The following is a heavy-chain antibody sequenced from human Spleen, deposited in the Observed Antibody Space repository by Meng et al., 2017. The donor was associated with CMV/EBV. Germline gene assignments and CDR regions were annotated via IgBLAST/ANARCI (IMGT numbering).Heavy chain of an antibody. Sequence: SETLSLTCTVSGYSISSGYYWGWIRQPPGKGLEWIGSIYHSGSTYYNPSLKSRVTISVDTSKNQFSLKLSSVTAADTAVYYCASVGLHVQTFDFWGQGTLVTVSS. J-gene: IGHJ4*02. D-gene: IGHD1-26*01. CDR1: GYSISSGYY. CDR2: IYHSGST. V-gene: IGHV4-38-2*02. CDR3: ASVGLHVQTFDF.